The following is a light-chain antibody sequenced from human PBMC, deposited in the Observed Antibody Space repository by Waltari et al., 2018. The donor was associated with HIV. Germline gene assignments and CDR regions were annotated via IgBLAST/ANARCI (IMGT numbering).Light chain of an antibody. CDR2: GAS. CDR3: QQYGSSPRA. V-gene: IGKV3-20*01. J-gene: IGKJ5*01. CDR1: QSVSSSY. Sequence: EIVLTQSPGPLSLSPGESATLSCRASQSVSSSYLACSQQKPGQAPRLLIYGASSRATGIPDRFSGSGSGTDFTLTISRLEPEDFAVYYCQQYGSSPRAFGQGTRLEIK.